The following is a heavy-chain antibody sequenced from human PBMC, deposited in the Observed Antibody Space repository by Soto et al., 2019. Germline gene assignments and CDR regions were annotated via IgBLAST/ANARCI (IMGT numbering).Heavy chain of an antibody. CDR2: ISSSTSHT. CDR3: ARGRGAAADYFDF. CDR1: GFTFSDYY. V-gene: IGHV3-11*05. Sequence: QVQLVESGGGLVQPGWSLRLSCAVSGFTFSDYYMTWIRQAPGKGLEWVSYISSSTSHTNYADSVKGRFTISRDNAKNSLFLQMNSLRAEDTAVYYCARGRGAAADYFDFWGQGTLVTVSS. J-gene: IGHJ4*02. D-gene: IGHD6-13*01.